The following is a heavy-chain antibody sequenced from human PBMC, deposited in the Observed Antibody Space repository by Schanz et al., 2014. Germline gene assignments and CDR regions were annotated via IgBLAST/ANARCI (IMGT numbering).Heavy chain of an antibody. D-gene: IGHD4-17*01. CDR1: GGTFSTYT. J-gene: IGHJ4*02. CDR2: ITAYNGDT. CDR3: ARGYGDSPTDF. V-gene: IGHV1-69*08. Sequence: QVQLVQSGAEVKKPGSSVKVSCKASGGTFSTYTISWVRQAPGQGLEWMGWITAYNGDTNYALKLQGRVTITADRSTSTAYMELSSLRSEDTAVYYCARGYGDSPTDFWGQGTLXTVSS.